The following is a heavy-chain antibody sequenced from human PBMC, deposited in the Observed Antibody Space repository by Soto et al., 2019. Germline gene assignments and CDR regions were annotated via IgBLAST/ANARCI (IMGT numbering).Heavy chain of an antibody. J-gene: IGHJ6*03. D-gene: IGHD6-13*01. CDR2: ISGSGGST. Sequence: GGSLRLSCAASGFTFSSYAMSWVRQAPGKGLEWVSAISGSGGSTYYADSVKGRFTISRDNSKNTLYLKMNSLRAEDTAVYYCAKGARRMGYSSSWYVRDYYYYYMDVWGKGTTVTVSS. CDR1: GFTFSSYA. V-gene: IGHV3-23*01. CDR3: AKGARRMGYSSSWYVRDYYYYYMDV.